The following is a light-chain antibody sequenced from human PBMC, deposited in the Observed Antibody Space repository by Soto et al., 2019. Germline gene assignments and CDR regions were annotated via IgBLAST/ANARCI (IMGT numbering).Light chain of an antibody. CDR3: SSYAGSNNVV. V-gene: IGLV2-8*01. CDR2: EVS. CDR1: SSDVGGYNY. Sequence: QSALTQPPSASGSPGQSVTISCTGTSSDVGGYNYVSWYQQHPGKAPKLILYEVSKRPSGLPDRFSGSKSGNTASLTVSGLQAEDEADYCCSSYAGSNNVVFGGGTTLTVL. J-gene: IGLJ2*01.